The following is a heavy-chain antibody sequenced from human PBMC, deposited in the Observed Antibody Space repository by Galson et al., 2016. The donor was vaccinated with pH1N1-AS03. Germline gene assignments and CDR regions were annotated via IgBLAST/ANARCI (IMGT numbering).Heavy chain of an antibody. D-gene: IGHD1-1*01. V-gene: IGHV6-1*01. CDR1: GDSVSSNIDA. J-gene: IGHJ3*02. CDR3: ARGRYSAFDI. CDR2: TYWRSKWYI. Sequence: CAISGDSVSSNIDAWNWIRQSPSGGLEWLGRTYWRSKWYIDYALSLKSRITINPDTSKNRFSLQLTSVIPDDTAVYYCARGRYSAFDIWGQGTMVTVSS.